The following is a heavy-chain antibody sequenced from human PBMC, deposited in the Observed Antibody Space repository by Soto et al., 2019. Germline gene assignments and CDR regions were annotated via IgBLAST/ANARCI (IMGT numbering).Heavy chain of an antibody. Sequence: GGSLRLSSASSGFTFSSYAMSWVRQAPGKGLEWVSGISGSGGSTYYADSVKGRFTISRDNSKNTLYLQMNSLRVEDTAVYYCAKGLTNWFDPWGPGTLVTVSS. CDR1: GFTFSSYA. CDR3: AKGLTNWFDP. J-gene: IGHJ5*02. D-gene: IGHD3-16*01. V-gene: IGHV3-23*01. CDR2: ISGSGGST.